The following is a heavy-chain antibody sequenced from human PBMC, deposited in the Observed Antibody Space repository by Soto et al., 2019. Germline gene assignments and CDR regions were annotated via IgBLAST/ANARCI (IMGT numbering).Heavy chain of an antibody. CDR3: AHRGGCSSASCFSNYFDP. J-gene: IGHJ5*02. V-gene: IGHV2-5*02. CDR1: GFSLTTSGEG. Sequence: QITLKESGPPLVNPTQPLTLTCTFSGFSLTTSGEGVAWIRQPPGKALECLAVIYWDGDERYSPSLKNRLTITKDPYRNQVFLTMTNMDPVDTATYYCAHRGGCSSASCFSNYFDPWGQGTLVTVSS. D-gene: IGHD2-2*01. CDR2: IYWDGDE.